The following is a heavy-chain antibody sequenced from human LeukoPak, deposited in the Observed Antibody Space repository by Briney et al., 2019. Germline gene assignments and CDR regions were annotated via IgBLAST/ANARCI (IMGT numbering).Heavy chain of an antibody. J-gene: IGHJ4*02. Sequence: HSGGSLRLSCAASGFTFSSYAMNWVRQAPGRGLEWVSAISGSGGSTYYADSVKGRFTISRDNSKNTLYLQMNSLRAEDTAVYYCARGGPAAGRFDYWGQGTLVTVSS. CDR3: ARGGPAAGRFDY. V-gene: IGHV3-23*01. CDR1: GFTFSSYA. CDR2: ISGSGGST. D-gene: IGHD6-13*01.